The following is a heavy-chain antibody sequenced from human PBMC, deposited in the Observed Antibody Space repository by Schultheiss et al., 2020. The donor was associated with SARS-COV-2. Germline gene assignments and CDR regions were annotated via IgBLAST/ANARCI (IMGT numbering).Heavy chain of an antibody. CDR3: AKVPPRYDLAEAPFDY. J-gene: IGHJ4*02. CDR1: GFTFSSYG. V-gene: IGHV3-30*18. Sequence: GESLKISCAASGFTFSSYGMHWVRQAPGKGLEWVAVISYDGSNKYYADSVKGRFTISRDDSNNTLYLQMNSLRAEDTAVYYCAKVPPRYDLAEAPFDYWGQGSLVTVSS. CDR2: ISYDGSNK. D-gene: IGHD2-2*01.